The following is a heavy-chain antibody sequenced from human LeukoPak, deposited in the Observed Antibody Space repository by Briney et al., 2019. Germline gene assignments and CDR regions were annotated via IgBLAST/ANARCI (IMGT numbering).Heavy chain of an antibody. J-gene: IGHJ4*02. CDR1: GFTFTKCA. V-gene: IGHV3-23*01. CDR2: ITATGDTA. Sequence: PGGSLRFSCVASGFTFTKCAMSWIRQAPGKGLEWVAIITATGDTAYYADSVKGRFTISRDNSRNTVYMQMDSLRAEDTAIYYCAGDRNSDWYSPLDYWGQGSQVTVSP. D-gene: IGHD6-19*01. CDR3: AGDRNSDWYSPLDY.